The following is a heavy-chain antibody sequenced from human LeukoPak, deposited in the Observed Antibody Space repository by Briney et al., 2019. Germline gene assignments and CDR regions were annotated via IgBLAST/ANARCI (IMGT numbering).Heavy chain of an antibody. CDR2: IYYSGST. Sequence: SETLSLTCTVSGGSISSGGYYWSWIRQHPGKGLEWIGYIYYSGSTYYNPSLKSQVTISVDTSKNQFSLKLSSVTAADTAVYYCAREPYCSGGSCYYYFDYWGQGTLVTVSS. CDR3: AREPYCSGGSCYYYFDY. J-gene: IGHJ4*02. V-gene: IGHV4-31*01. D-gene: IGHD2-15*01. CDR1: GGSISSGGYY.